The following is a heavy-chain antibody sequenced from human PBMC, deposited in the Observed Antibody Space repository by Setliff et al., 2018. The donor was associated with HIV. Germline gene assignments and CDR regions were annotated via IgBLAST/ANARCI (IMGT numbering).Heavy chain of an antibody. CDR3: VRGVQIHPHYTYYSMDV. CDR1: RSTFNSHT. J-gene: IGHJ6*03. D-gene: IGHD3-3*01. V-gene: IGHV1-69*02. CDR2: IIPILGVA. Sequence: SVKVSCKASRSTFNSHTSNWVRQAPGQGLDWMGRIIPILGVANYAQRFQGKVTITADKSTSTAYMELTSLRFDDTAMYYCVRGVQIHPHYTYYSMDVWGEGTMVTVSS.